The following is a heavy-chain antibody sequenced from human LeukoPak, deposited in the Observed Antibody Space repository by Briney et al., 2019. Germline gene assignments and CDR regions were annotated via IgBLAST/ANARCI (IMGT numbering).Heavy chain of an antibody. CDR1: GGSISSGDYY. Sequence: SQTLSLTCTVSGGSISSGDYYWSWIRQPPGKGLEWIGYIYYSGSTHYNPSLKSRVTISVDTSKNQFSLKLSSVTAADTAVYYCAGLGYTDRYYYGMDVWGKGTTVTVSS. J-gene: IGHJ6*04. V-gene: IGHV4-30-4*01. D-gene: IGHD2-15*01. CDR2: IYYSGST. CDR3: AGLGYTDRYYYGMDV.